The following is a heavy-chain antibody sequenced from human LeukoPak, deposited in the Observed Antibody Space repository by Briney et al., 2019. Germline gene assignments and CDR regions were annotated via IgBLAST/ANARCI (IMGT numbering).Heavy chain of an antibody. CDR1: GDSVSSNSAA. CDR3: ARGGMIRGDLDY. D-gene: IGHD3-10*01. CDR2: TYYRSKWYN. J-gene: IGHJ4*02. V-gene: IGHV6-1*01. Sequence: SQTLSLTCALSGDSVSSNSAAWNWIRQSPSRGLEWLGRTYYRSKWYNDFAPSVKSRLTFTADTSKNQFSLHLNSVTPEDTGIYYCARGGMIRGDLDYWGQGTPVTVSS.